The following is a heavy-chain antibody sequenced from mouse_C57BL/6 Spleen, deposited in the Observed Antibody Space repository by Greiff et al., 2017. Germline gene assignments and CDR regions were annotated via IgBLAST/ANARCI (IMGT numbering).Heavy chain of an antibody. CDR2: INPNNGGT. CDR3: ARRDGSSCFDY. V-gene: IGHV1-26*01. CDR1: GYTFTDYY. D-gene: IGHD1-1*01. Sequence: VQLQQSGPELVKPGASVKISCKASGYTFTDYYMNWVKQSHGKSLEWIGDINPNNGGTSYNQKFKGKATLTVDKSSSTAYMELRSLTSEDSAVYYCARRDGSSCFDYWGQGTTLTVSA. J-gene: IGHJ2*01.